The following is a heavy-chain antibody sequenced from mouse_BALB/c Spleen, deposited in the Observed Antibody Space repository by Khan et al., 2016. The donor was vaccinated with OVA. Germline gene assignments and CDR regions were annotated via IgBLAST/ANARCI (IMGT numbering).Heavy chain of an antibody. CDR3: RISTIND. Sequence: VQLKQSGAELVKPAASLKLSCTASGYNIKDIYIHWVKQRPEKGLERIRRTDPANGNTKYDPKFQGKATITADTSSNTVYLQLSSLTSEDTAVYYCRISTINDWGQGTTLTVSS. CDR2: TDPANGNT. J-gene: IGHJ2*01. CDR1: GYNIKDIY. V-gene: IGHV14-3*02.